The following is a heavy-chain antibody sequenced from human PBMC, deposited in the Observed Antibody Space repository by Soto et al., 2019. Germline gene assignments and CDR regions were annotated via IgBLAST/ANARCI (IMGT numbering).Heavy chain of an antibody. V-gene: IGHV4-39*01. J-gene: IGHJ6*02. Sequence: TSETLSLTCTVSGGSISSSSYYWGWIRQPPGKGLEWIGSIYYSGTIYYNPSLKSRVTISVDTSKNQFSLKLSSVTAADTAVYYCARQGCSGWGLYYGMDVWGQGTTVTVSS. CDR2: IYYSGTI. CDR3: ARQGCSGWGLYYGMDV. CDR1: GGSISSSSYY. D-gene: IGHD6-19*01.